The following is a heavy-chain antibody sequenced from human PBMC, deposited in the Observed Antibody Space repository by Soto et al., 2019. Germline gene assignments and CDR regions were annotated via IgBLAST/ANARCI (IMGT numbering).Heavy chain of an antibody. CDR2: INPGNGDT. V-gene: IGHV1-3*05. CDR3: AAGGGGSRY. CDR1: GYTFISYA. D-gene: IGHD2-15*01. Sequence: QVQLVQSGAEEKKSGASVKVSCKASGYTFISYAMHWVRQAPGQSLEWMGWINPGNGDTKYSQTLQGRVTLTRDTSANTAYMELTSLNSVDTAVYYCAAGGGGSRYWGQGTLVTVSS. J-gene: IGHJ4*02.